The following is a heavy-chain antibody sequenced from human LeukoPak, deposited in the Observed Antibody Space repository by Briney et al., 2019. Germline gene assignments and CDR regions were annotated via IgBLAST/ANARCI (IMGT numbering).Heavy chain of an antibody. CDR3: ARENFEGYSYGYASLFDY. D-gene: IGHD5-18*01. CDR1: GFTLSSYA. Sequence: GGSLRLSCAASGFTLSSYAAHWVRQAPGKGLEWVAVISFDGSYKNYADSVKGRFTISRDNSKNTLYLQMTSLRAEDTAVYYCARENFEGYSYGYASLFDYWGQGTLVTVSS. J-gene: IGHJ4*02. CDR2: ISFDGSYK. V-gene: IGHV3-30*01.